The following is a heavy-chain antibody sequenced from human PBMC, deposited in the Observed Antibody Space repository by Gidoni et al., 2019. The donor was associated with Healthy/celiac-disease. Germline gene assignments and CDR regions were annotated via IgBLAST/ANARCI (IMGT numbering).Heavy chain of an antibody. J-gene: IGHJ6*02. Sequence: EVQPVESGGGLVQPGGSLRLPCAASGSTSSSHGMSWAPQAPGEGLEWVANIKQDGSEKYCVDSVKGRFTISRDNAKNSLYLQINSLRAEDTAVYYCARVQAYSSSSLSWPMKYYYYYYGMDVWGQGTTVTVSS. CDR1: GSTSSSHG. D-gene: IGHD6-6*01. CDR2: IKQDGSEK. CDR3: ARVQAYSSSSLSWPMKYYYYYYGMDV. V-gene: IGHV3-7*01.